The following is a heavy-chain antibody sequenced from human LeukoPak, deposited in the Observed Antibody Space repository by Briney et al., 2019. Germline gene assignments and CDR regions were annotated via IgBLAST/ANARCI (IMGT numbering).Heavy chain of an antibody. CDR3: ARTVPASALDY. Sequence: SETLSLTCAVYGGSFSGYYWSWIRQPPGKGLEWIGEINHSGSTNYNPSLKSRVAISVDTSKNQFSLKLSSVTAADTAVYYCARTVPASALDYWGQGTLVTVSS. J-gene: IGHJ4*02. CDR1: GGSFSGYY. CDR2: INHSGST. V-gene: IGHV4-34*01.